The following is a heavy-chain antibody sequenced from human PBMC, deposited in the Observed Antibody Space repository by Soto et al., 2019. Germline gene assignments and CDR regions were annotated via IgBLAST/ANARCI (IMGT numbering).Heavy chain of an antibody. J-gene: IGHJ2*01. Sequence: EVQLLDSGGGLVQPGGSLRLSCAASGFTFSGYALTWVRQAPGKGLEWVSAVSGGGDATFYADSVKGRFTISRDNPKNTLYLQMNTLRAADTAVYCCARKVSGSTGRPDLWYFDLWGRGTLVTVSS. CDR3: ARKVSGSTGRPDLWYFDL. D-gene: IGHD3-10*01. CDR2: VSGGGDAT. V-gene: IGHV3-23*01. CDR1: GFTFSGYA.